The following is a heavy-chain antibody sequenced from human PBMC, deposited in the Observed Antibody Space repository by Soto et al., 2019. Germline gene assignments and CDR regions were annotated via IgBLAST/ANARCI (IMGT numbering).Heavy chain of an antibody. D-gene: IGHD6-13*01. CDR3: ARQEAAGNRITYASN. CDR1: GGSISSSSYY. J-gene: IGHJ4*02. Sequence: PSLTCTVSGGSISSSSYYWGWIRQPPGKGLEWIGSIYYSGSTYYNPSLKSRVTISVDTSKNQFSLKLSSVTAADTAVYYCARQEAAGNRITYASNWGQGTLVTVPQ. V-gene: IGHV4-39*01. CDR2: IYYSGST.